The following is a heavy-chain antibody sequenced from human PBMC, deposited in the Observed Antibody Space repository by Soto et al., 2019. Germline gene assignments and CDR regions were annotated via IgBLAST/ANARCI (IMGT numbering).Heavy chain of an antibody. CDR1: GGSISSDY. Sequence: PSETLSLTCTVSGGSISSDYWSWIRQPPGKGLEWIGYIYYSGSTNYNPSLTSRVTISVDTSKDQLSLKLSSVTAADTAVYYCAGVAVAGWSNYYYGMEVWGQGTTVTVS. CDR3: AGVAVAGWSNYYYGMEV. D-gene: IGHD6-19*01. V-gene: IGHV4-59*01. J-gene: IGHJ6*02. CDR2: IYYSGST.